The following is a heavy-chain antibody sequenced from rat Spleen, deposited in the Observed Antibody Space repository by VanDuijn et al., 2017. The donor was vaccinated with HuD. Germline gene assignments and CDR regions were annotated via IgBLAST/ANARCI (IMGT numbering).Heavy chain of an antibody. Sequence: EVQLVESGGGLVQPGRSLKLSCAASGFTFSNYDMAWVRQAPTKGLEWVASISPSGGSTYYRDSVKGRFTISRDNAKSTLYLQMDSLRSEDTATYYCVRHGYGGYSGPFAYWGQGTLVTVSS. CDR2: ISPSGGST. J-gene: IGHJ3*01. D-gene: IGHD1-11*01. CDR3: VRHGYGGYSGPFAY. CDR1: GFTFSNYD. V-gene: IGHV5-25*01.